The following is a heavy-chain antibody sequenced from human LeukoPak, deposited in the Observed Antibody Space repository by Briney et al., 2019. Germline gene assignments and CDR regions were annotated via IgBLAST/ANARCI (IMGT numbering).Heavy chain of an antibody. V-gene: IGHV3-7*01. D-gene: IGHD1-26*01. Sequence: PGGSLRLSCAASGFTFSSYWMTWVRQAPGKGLEWVSNINGDGSIKNYVHSVRGRFSIFRDNAKDALYLQMNSLRVDDTAIYYCARDPIVGDTGGGDYWGQGTLVTVFS. CDR1: GFTFSSYW. CDR2: INGDGSIK. CDR3: ARDPIVGDTGGGDY. J-gene: IGHJ4*02.